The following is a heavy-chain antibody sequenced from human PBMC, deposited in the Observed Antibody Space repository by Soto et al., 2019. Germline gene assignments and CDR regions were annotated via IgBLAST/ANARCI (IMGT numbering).Heavy chain of an antibody. Sequence: EVQLLASGGGLVQPGESLRLSCIASGVTFSTFAMSWVRQAPGKGLEWVSGLSGSGGTTYYADSVRGRFTISRDNSKNTLYLQMNSLRAEDTAVYYCAKQRAGFGSGSDTYYVDYWGQGTLVTVSS. CDR2: LSGSGGTT. CDR1: GVTFSTFA. CDR3: AKQRAGFGSGSDTYYVDY. V-gene: IGHV3-23*01. D-gene: IGHD3-10*01. J-gene: IGHJ4*02.